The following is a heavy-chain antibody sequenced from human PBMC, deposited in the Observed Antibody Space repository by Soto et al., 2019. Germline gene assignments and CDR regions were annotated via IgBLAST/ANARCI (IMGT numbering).Heavy chain of an antibody. V-gene: IGHV1-69*13. D-gene: IGHD6-19*01. CDR3: ARDRISSGWYKGNYYYYGMDV. CDR1: GGTFSSYA. J-gene: IGHJ6*02. Sequence: SVKVSCTASGGTFSSYAISWVRQAPGQGLEWMGGIIPIFGTANYAQKFQGRVTITADESTSTAYMELSSLRSEDTAVYYCARDRISSGWYKGNYYYYGMDVWGQGTTVTVSS. CDR2: IIPIFGTA.